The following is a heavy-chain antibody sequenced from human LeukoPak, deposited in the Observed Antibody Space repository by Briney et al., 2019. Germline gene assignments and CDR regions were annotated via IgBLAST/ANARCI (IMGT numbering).Heavy chain of an antibody. Sequence: KSSETLSLTCAVYGGSFSGYYWSWIRQPPGKGLEWIGEINHSGSTNYNPSLKSRVTISVDTSKNQFSLKLSSVTAADAAVYYCARGGQQLVKGDYYYGMDVWGQGTTVTVSS. D-gene: IGHD6-13*01. CDR2: INHSGST. CDR1: GGSFSGYY. CDR3: ARGGQQLVKGDYYYGMDV. V-gene: IGHV4-34*01. J-gene: IGHJ6*02.